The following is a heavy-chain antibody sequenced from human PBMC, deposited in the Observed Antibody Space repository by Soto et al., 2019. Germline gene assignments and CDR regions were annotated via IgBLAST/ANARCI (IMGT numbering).Heavy chain of an antibody. CDR3: ARGHTQYYDFWSGYYVGGFDP. V-gene: IGHV4-34*01. J-gene: IGHJ5*02. D-gene: IGHD3-3*01. Sequence: QVQLQQWGAGLLKPSETLSLTCAVYGGSFSGYYWSWIRQPPGKGLEWIGEINHSGSTNYNPSLKSRVNISVDTSKNQFSLKLSSVTAADTAVYYCARGHTQYYDFWSGYYVGGFDPWGQGTLVTVSS. CDR2: INHSGST. CDR1: GGSFSGYY.